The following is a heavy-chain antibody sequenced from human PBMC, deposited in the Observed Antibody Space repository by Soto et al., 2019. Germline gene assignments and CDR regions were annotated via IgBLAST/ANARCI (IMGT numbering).Heavy chain of an antibody. CDR2: ISSSSSYT. CDR1: GFTFSDYY. J-gene: IGHJ4*02. V-gene: IGHV3-11*06. CDR3: ARDLPQLVNDY. Sequence: GGSLRLSCAASGFTFSDYYMSWIREAPGKGLEWVSYISSSSSYTNYADSVKGRLTISRDNANNSLYLQMNSLRAEDTAVYYCARDLPQLVNDYWGQGTLVTVSS. D-gene: IGHD6-13*01.